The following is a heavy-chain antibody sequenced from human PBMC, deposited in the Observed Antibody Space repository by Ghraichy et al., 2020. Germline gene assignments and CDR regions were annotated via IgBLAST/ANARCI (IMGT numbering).Heavy chain of an antibody. CDR1: GFTFSSYS. Sequence: GGSLRLSCAASGFTFSSYSMNWVRQAPGKGLEWVSYISSSSSTIYYADSVKGRFTISRDNAKNSLYLQMNSLRAEDTAVYYCARGGEWEPSDYYGMDVWGQGTTVTVSS. V-gene: IGHV3-48*04. CDR3: ARGGEWEPSDYYGMDV. D-gene: IGHD1-26*01. J-gene: IGHJ6*02. CDR2: ISSSSSTI.